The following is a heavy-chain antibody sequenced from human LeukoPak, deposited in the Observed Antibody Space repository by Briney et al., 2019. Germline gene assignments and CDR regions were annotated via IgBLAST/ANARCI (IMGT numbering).Heavy chain of an antibody. D-gene: IGHD3-22*01. Sequence: SQTLSLTCTVSGGSISSGGYYWSSIRQHPGKGLGWIGYIYYSGSTYYNPSLKSRVTISVDTSKNQFSLKLSSVTAADTAVYYCAREFRTYYYDSSGFDYWGQGTLVTVSS. CDR2: IYYSGST. V-gene: IGHV4-31*03. J-gene: IGHJ4*02. CDR1: GGSISSGGYY. CDR3: AREFRTYYYDSSGFDY.